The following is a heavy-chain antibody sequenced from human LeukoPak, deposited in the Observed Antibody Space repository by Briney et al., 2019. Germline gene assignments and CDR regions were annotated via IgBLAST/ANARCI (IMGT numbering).Heavy chain of an antibody. D-gene: IGHD1-14*01. J-gene: IGHJ6*03. CDR3: ARDTPEWDYYMDV. CDR2: VFYNGAT. Sequence: SETLSLTCIVSGGSISSSIYYWAWVRQPPGKGLEWIGTVFYNGATQYSPSLRSRVTISIDTSTNQFSLKLTSVTAADTALYYCARDTPEWDYYMDVWGKGTTVTVSS. CDR1: GGSISSSIYY. V-gene: IGHV4-39*07.